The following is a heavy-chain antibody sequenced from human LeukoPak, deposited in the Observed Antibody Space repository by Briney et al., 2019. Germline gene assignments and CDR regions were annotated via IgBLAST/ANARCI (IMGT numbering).Heavy chain of an antibody. J-gene: IGHJ4*02. D-gene: IGHD5-24*01. CDR3: ARALGWLPENY. CDR1: GFTFSAYN. V-gene: IGHV3-7*01. Sequence: GGSLRLSCAASGFTFSAYNMNWVRQAPGKWLEWVANIKQDGSEKDYVDSVKGRFTISRDNAKNSLYLQMNSLRAEDTAVYYCARALGWLPENYWGQGTLVTVSS. CDR2: IKQDGSEK.